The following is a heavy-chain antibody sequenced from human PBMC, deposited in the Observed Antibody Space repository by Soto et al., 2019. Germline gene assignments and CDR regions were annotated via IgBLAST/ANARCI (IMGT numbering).Heavy chain of an antibody. D-gene: IGHD6-19*01. CDR1: GGSISSGGYS. V-gene: IGHV4-30-2*01. Sequence: QLQLQESGSGLVKPSQTLSLTCAVSGGSISSGGYSWSWIRQPPGKGLEWIGYIYHSGSTYYNPSLKSRVTVSVDRSKNQFSLKLSSVTAADTAVYYCARAGGLGAVAADYWGQGTLVTVSS. J-gene: IGHJ4*02. CDR2: IYHSGST. CDR3: ARAGGLGAVAADY.